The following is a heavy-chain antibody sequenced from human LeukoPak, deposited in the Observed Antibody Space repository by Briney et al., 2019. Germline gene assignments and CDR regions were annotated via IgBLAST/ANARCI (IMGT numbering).Heavy chain of an antibody. J-gene: IGHJ4*02. CDR3: ARRPVAAAGGHFDF. CDR2: INHSGSA. CDR1: GGSFSIYY. Sequence: SETLSLTCGVYGGSFSIYYWTWIRQPPGKGLEWVGEINHSGSANSNPSLKSRVTMSVDTSKNQFSLNLTSVTAADTAIYYCARRPVAAAGGHFDFWGQGILVTVSS. V-gene: IGHV4-34*01. D-gene: IGHD6-13*01.